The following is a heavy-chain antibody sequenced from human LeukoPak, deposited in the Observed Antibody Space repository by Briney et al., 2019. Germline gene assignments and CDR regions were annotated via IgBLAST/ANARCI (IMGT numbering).Heavy chain of an antibody. CDR3: AIISGWYFDPTDY. CDR1: GFTFSSYA. Sequence: PGGSLRLSCAASGFTFSSYAMSWVRQAPGKGLERVSAISGSGGSTYYADSVKGRFTISRDNSKNTLYLQMNSLRAEDTAVYYCAIISGWYFDPTDYWGQGTLVTVSS. V-gene: IGHV3-23*01. CDR2: ISGSGGST. D-gene: IGHD6-19*01. J-gene: IGHJ4*02.